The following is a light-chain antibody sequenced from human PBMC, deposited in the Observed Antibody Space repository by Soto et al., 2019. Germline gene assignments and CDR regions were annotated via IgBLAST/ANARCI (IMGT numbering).Light chain of an antibody. V-gene: IGKV3-20*01. CDR3: QQYGSSPQT. Sequence: EIVMTQSPSTLSLSPGERATVSCRASQSVSILLAWYQQKPGQAPRLLIHGASSRATGIPDRFSGSGSGTDFTLTISRLEPEDFAVYYCQQYGSSPQTFGQGTKVDIK. CDR1: QSVSIL. CDR2: GAS. J-gene: IGKJ1*01.